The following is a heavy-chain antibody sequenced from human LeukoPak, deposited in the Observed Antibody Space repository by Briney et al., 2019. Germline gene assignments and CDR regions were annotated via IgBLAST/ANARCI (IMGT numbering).Heavy chain of an antibody. CDR1: GFTFSIYS. Sequence: GGSLRLSCAASGFTFSIYSMNWVRQASGKGLEWVSSISSTSDNIYYADSVKGRFTIFRDNAKKSLYLQMNNLRAEDTAVYYCTRRTAFDIWGQGTMVTVSS. V-gene: IGHV3-21*01. CDR2: ISSTSDNI. CDR3: TRRTAFDI. J-gene: IGHJ3*02.